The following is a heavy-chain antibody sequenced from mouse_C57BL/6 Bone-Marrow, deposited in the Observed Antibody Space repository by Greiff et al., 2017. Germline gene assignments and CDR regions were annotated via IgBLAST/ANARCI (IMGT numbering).Heavy chain of an antibody. J-gene: IGHJ2*01. Sequence: VQLKQSGAELARPGASVKLSCKASGYTFTSYGISWVKQRTGQGLEWIGEIYPRSGNTYYNEKFKGKATLTADKSSSTAYMELRSLTSEDSAVYFCARENYYGSSSYYFDYRGQGTTLTVSS. CDR3: ARENYYGSSSYYFDY. CDR2: IYPRSGNT. D-gene: IGHD1-1*01. V-gene: IGHV1-81*01. CDR1: GYTFTSYG.